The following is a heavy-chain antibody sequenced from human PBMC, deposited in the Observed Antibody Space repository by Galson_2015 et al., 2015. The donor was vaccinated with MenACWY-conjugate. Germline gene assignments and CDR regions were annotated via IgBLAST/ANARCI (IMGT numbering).Heavy chain of an antibody. J-gene: IGHJ6*02. CDR3: ARDFEPPGGRNYYYYGMDV. D-gene: IGHD1-14*01. CDR2: INPSGGST. Sequence: SVKVSCKASGYTFTSYYMHWVRQAPGQGLEWMGIINPSGGSTSYAQKFQGRVTMTRDTSTSTVYMELSSLRSEDTAVYYCARDFEPPGGRNYYYYGMDVWGQGTTVTVSS. V-gene: IGHV1-46*01. CDR1: GYTFTSYY.